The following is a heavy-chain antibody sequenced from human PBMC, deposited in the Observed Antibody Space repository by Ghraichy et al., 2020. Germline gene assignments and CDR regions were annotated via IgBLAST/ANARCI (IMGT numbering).Heavy chain of an antibody. J-gene: IGHJ6*03. D-gene: IGHD7-27*01. V-gene: IGHV4-59*08. CDR3: ARQCPRYWGWLSGANYYMDV. Sequence: SQTLSLTCTVSGGSISSYYCSWIRQPPGKGLEWIGYIYYSGSTNYNPSLKSRVTISVDTSKNQFSLKLSSLTAADTAVYYCARQCPRYWGWLSGANYYMDVWGKGITVNVSS. CDR2: IYYSGST. CDR1: GGSISSYY.